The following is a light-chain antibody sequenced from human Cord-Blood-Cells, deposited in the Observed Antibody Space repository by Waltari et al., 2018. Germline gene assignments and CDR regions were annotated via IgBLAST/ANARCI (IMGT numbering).Light chain of an antibody. V-gene: IGLV2-14*01. CDR3: SSYTSSSTYV. CDR2: DVS. Sequence: QSALTPPASVSGSPAQSITLSCTGTSSDVRGYNYVAWYQQHPANAPNLMIYDVSNRPSGVSNRFSGSKSGNTASLTISGLQAEDEADYYCSSYTSSSTYVFGTGTKVTVL. CDR1: SSDVRGYNY. J-gene: IGLJ1*01.